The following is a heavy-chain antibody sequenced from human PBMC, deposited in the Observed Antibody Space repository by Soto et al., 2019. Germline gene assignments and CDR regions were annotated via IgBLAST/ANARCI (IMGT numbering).Heavy chain of an antibody. CDR2: ISYDGSNK. CDR3: ANSIGYYYDSSGYYYPID. D-gene: IGHD3-22*01. J-gene: IGHJ4*02. CDR1: GFTFSSYG. V-gene: IGHV3-30*18. Sequence: PGGSLRLSCAASGFTFSSYGMHWVRQAPGKGLEWVAVISYDGSNKYYADSVKGRFTISRDNSKNTLYLQMNSLRAEDTAVYYCANSIGYYYDSSGYYYPIDWGQGTLVTVSS.